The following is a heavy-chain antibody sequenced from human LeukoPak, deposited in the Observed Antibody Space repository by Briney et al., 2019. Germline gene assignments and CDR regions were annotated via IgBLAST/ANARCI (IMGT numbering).Heavy chain of an antibody. CDR3: AGELIGLSFDY. J-gene: IGHJ4*02. Sequence: GGSLRLSCAASGLTFSSYSMNWVRQAPGKGLEWVSYISTSSNTIYYADCVNGRFTISRDNAKNSLYLQMNSLRAEDTAVYYCAGELIGLSFDYWGQGTLVTVSS. CDR2: ISTSSNTI. D-gene: IGHD3-10*01. CDR1: GLTFSSYS. V-gene: IGHV3-48*01.